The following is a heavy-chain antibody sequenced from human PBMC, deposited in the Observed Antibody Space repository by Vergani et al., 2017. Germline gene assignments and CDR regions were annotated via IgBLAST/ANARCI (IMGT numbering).Heavy chain of an antibody. J-gene: IGHJ4*02. CDR3: ARLYGRDSSGSKYFDY. D-gene: IGHD3-22*01. CDR2: IHPADSDT. Sequence: EVQLVQSGAEVKKPGESLKISCQISGYSFTNYWIGWVRQMPGKGLVWMGIIHPADSDTRYSPSLQGQVTISVDKSISTACLQRSSLRASDSAMYYCARLYGRDSSGSKYFDYWGQGTLVTVSS. CDR1: GYSFTNYW. V-gene: IGHV5-51*01.